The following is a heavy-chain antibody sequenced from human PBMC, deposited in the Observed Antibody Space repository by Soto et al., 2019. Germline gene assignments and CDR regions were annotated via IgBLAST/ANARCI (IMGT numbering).Heavy chain of an antibody. CDR3: AREDTAWPLAYGLDV. J-gene: IGHJ6*02. CDR1: GFTFSTYS. V-gene: IGHV3-21*01. D-gene: IGHD2-21*02. CDR2: TSSRSDI. Sequence: GGSLRLSCVGSGFTFSTYSSNWVRQAPGKGLEWVSSTSSRSDIYYADSLKGRFTISRDNAKNPVSLQMNSLTAEDTAVYCCAREDTAWPLAYGLDVWGQGTTVTVSS.